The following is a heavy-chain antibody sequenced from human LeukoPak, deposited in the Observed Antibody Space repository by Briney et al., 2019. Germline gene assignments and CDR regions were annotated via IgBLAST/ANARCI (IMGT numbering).Heavy chain of an antibody. Sequence: GGSLRLSCAASGFTFSSYWMSWVRQAPGKGLEWVANIKQDGSEKYYVDSVKGRFTISRDNAKNSLYLRMNSLRAEDTAVYYCARDCSSTSWRYYYYYYMDVWGKGTTVTVSS. D-gene: IGHD2-2*01. CDR3: ARDCSSTSWRYYYYYYMDV. J-gene: IGHJ6*03. V-gene: IGHV3-7*01. CDR1: GFTFSSYW. CDR2: IKQDGSEK.